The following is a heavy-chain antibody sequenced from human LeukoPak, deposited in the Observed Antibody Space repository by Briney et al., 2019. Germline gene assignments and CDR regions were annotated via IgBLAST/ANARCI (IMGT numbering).Heavy chain of an antibody. V-gene: IGHV3-53*01. CDR2: IYSVGSGGST. CDR1: GFTVSSNY. D-gene: IGHD4-17*01. J-gene: IGHJ4*02. Sequence: GGSLRLSCAASGFTVSSNYMTWVRQAPGKGLECVSVIYSVGSGGSTYYANSVKGRFTISRDNSENTLYLQMNSLSADDTAVYYCARVMLGDYPGSLDCWGQGALVTVSS. CDR3: ARVMLGDYPGSLDC.